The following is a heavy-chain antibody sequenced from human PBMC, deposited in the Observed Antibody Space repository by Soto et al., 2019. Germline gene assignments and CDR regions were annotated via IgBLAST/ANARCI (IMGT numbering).Heavy chain of an antibody. Sequence: GGSLRLSCAASGFTFDDYAMHWVRQAPGKGLEWVSGISWNSGSIGYADSVKGRFTISRDNAKNSLYLQMNSLRAEDTALYYCAKGSYGHYYYYYYMDVWGKGTTVTVSS. V-gene: IGHV3-9*01. CDR3: AKGSYGHYYYYYYMDV. J-gene: IGHJ6*03. CDR2: ISWNSGSI. CDR1: GFTFDDYA. D-gene: IGHD5-18*01.